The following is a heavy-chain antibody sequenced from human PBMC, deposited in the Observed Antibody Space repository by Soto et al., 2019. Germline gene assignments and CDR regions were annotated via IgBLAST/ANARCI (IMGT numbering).Heavy chain of an antibody. CDR3: ATSLLKGSSGYYNDAFDI. D-gene: IGHD3-22*01. CDR1: GYTLPELS. Sequence: ASVKVSCKVSGYTLPELSMHWVRQPPGKGREWMGGFDPEDGETIYAQKFQGRVTMTQDTSTDTAYMELSRLRCEDTAVYYCATSLLKGSSGYYNDAFDIWGQGTMVTVSS. J-gene: IGHJ3*02. CDR2: FDPEDGET. V-gene: IGHV1-24*01.